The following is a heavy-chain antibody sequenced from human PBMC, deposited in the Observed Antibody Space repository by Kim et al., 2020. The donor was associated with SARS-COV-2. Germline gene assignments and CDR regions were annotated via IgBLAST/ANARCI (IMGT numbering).Heavy chain of an antibody. D-gene: IGHD3-22*01. V-gene: IGHV3-33*06. CDR1: KFTFSSYA. J-gene: IGHJ4*02. Sequence: GGSLRLSCAASKFTFSSYAMHWVRQAPGKGLEWVAVVWSDGLNEYYADSVKGRFTISRDNSKNMLYLQMNSLRPEDTAVYYCVKYGTYDSSGHDDFDYWGQGALVTVSS. CDR2: VWSDGLNE. CDR3: VKYGTYDSSGHDDFDY.